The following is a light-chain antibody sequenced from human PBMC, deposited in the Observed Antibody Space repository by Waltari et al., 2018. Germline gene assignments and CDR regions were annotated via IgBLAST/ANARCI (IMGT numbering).Light chain of an antibody. CDR3: QQYGSSPMLT. V-gene: IGKV3-20*01. CDR1: QSVSSSY. CDR2: GAS. J-gene: IGKJ4*01. Sequence: VLTQSPGTLSLSPGERATLSCRASQSVSSSYLAWYQQKPGQAPMLLIYGASSRATGIPDRFSGSGSGTDFTLTISRLEPEDFAVYYCQQYGSSPMLTFGGGTKVEIK.